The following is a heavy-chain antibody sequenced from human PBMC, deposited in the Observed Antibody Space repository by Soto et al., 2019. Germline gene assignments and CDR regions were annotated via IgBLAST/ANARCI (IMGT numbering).Heavy chain of an antibody. J-gene: IGHJ4*02. CDR1: GFTFSYYY. D-gene: IGHD6-19*01. CDR3: ARDYGSGSDY. Sequence: GGSLRLSWAGSGFTFSYYYMILVRQAPGKGLEWVSYISSSSSYTNYADSVKGRFTISRDNAKNSLYLQMNSLRAEDTAVYYCARDYGSGSDYWGQGTLVTVSS. CDR2: ISSSSSYT. V-gene: IGHV3-11*06.